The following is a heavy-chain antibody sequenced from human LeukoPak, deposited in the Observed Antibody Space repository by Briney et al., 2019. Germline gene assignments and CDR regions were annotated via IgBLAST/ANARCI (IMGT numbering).Heavy chain of an antibody. CDR3: AKMPVSYSSGWTNFDY. J-gene: IGHJ4*02. CDR1: GFTVSSNY. Sequence: PGGSLRLSCAASGFTVSSNYMSWVRQAPGKGLEWVSGISGSGSSTYYADSVKGRFTISRDNSKNTLYVQMNSLRAGGTAVYFCAKMPVSYSSGWTNFDYWGQGTLVTVSS. V-gene: IGHV3-23*01. D-gene: IGHD6-19*01. CDR2: ISGSGSST.